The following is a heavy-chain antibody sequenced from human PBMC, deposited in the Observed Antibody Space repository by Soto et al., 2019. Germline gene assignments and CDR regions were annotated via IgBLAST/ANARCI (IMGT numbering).Heavy chain of an antibody. CDR3: ARAIAVGSTSLDY. V-gene: IGHV3-48*02. D-gene: IGHD6-19*01. Sequence: GGSLRLSCAASGFSFSTYNMNWVRQAPGRGLEWVSYISSRSSTIYHADSVKGRFTISRDNAKNSLYLQMDSLRDEDTAVYFCARAIAVGSTSLDYWGLGTRVTVS. CDR2: ISSRSSTI. J-gene: IGHJ4*02. CDR1: GFSFSTYN.